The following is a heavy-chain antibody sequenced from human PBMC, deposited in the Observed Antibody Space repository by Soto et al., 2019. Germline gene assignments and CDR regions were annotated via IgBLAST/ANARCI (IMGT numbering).Heavy chain of an antibody. Sequence: EVQLVESGGGLVQPEGSLKLSCAASGFTFSASAMHWVRQASGKGLEWVGRVRSKANNYATAYGASVEGRFTISRDDSKNTAYLQMNSLKTEDTAVYLCTRQGGYCGGGSCYAFNDYWGQGTLVTVSS. CDR3: TRQGGYCGGGSCYAFNDY. V-gene: IGHV3-73*01. D-gene: IGHD2-15*01. J-gene: IGHJ4*02. CDR2: VRSKANNYAT. CDR1: GFTFSASA.